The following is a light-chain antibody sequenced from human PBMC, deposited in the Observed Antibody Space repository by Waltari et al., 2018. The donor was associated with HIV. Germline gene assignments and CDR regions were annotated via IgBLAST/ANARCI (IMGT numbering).Light chain of an antibody. Sequence: LVLTQSPSASASLRASVKLTCTLSSGHRNYAIAWPQHQPEKGPRYLMRLNSDGSYLKGDGIPDRFSGSSSGAERYLIISSLQSEDEADYYCQTWTTGIVLFGGGTKLTVL. CDR2: LNSDGSY. CDR3: QTWTTGIVL. V-gene: IGLV4-69*01. CDR1: SGHRNYA. J-gene: IGLJ2*01.